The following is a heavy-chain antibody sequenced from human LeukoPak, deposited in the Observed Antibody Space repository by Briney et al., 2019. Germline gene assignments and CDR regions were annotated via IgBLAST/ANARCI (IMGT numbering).Heavy chain of an antibody. Sequence: GASVKVSCKASGYTFTSYAMHWVRQAPGQRLEWMGWINAGNGNTKYSQKFQGRVTITRDTSTSTAYMELRSLRSDDTAVYYCARAVAGTTSRFDPWGQGTLVTVSS. J-gene: IGHJ5*02. CDR3: ARAVAGTTSRFDP. CDR1: GYTFTSYA. CDR2: INAGNGNT. V-gene: IGHV1-3*01. D-gene: IGHD6-19*01.